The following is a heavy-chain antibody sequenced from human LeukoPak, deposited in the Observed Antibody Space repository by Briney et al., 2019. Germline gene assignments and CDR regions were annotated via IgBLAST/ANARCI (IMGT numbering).Heavy chain of an antibody. D-gene: IGHD3-10*01. CDR1: GYTFTGYY. J-gene: IGHJ4*02. CDR3: ARPPWGSGSYLARIDY. V-gene: IGHV1-2*02. Sequence: GASVKVSCKASGYTFTGYYMHWVRQAPGQGLEWMGWINPNSGGTNYAQKFQGRVTMTRDTSISTAYMELSRLRSDDTAVYYCARPPWGSGSYLARIDYWGQGTLVTVSS. CDR2: INPNSGGT.